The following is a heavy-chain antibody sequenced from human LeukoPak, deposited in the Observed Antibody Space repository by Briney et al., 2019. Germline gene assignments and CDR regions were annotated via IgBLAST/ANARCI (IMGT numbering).Heavy chain of an antibody. CDR1: GGSINGYS. CDR2: IYYSGSA. J-gene: IGHJ5*02. CDR3: ARDHPQYSGAWYRWFDP. Sequence: SETLSLTCTVSGGSINGYSWSWIRQPPRKGLEYIGYIYYSGSANYNPSLKSRVTMSVDTSKNQFSLKVTSVTAADTAVYYCARDHPQYSGAWYRWFDPWGQGTLVTVSS. D-gene: IGHD6-19*01. V-gene: IGHV4-59*01.